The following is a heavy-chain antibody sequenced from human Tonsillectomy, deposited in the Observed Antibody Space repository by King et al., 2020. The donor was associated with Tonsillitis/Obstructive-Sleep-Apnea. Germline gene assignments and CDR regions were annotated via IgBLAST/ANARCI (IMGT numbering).Heavy chain of an antibody. CDR2: IYYSGST. Sequence: VQLQESGPGLVKPSETLSLTCTVSGGSISSYYWSWIRQPPGKGLAWIGYIYYSGSTNYNPSLKSRVTISVDTSKNQFSLKLSSVTAADTAVYYCARAFPSVAHGGGAFDIWGQGTMVTVSS. D-gene: IGHD6-19*01. J-gene: IGHJ3*02. CDR1: GGSISSYY. CDR3: ARAFPSVAHGGGAFDI. V-gene: IGHV4-59*01.